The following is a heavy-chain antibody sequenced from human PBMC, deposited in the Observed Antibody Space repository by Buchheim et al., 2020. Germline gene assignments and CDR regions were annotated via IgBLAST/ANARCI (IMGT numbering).Heavy chain of an antibody. V-gene: IGHV3-48*02. CDR3: ARLAYDYGDFDY. J-gene: IGHJ4*02. CDR2: IGSSGRTT. D-gene: IGHD4-17*01. CDR1: GFTFSSYS. Sequence: EVQLVDSGGGLVQPGGSLRLSCAASGFTFSSYSMNWVRQAPGKGLEWVSHIGSSGRTTYYVDSVKGRFTISRDNGKSSLYLQMNSLRDEDTAGYYCARLAYDYGDFDYWGQGTL.